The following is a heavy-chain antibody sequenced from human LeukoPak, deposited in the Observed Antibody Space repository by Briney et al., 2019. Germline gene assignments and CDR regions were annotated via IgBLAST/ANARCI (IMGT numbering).Heavy chain of an antibody. CDR1: GGTVSSYA. Sequence: ASVKVSCKASGGTVSSYAISWVRQAPGQGLEWMGGIIPIFGTANYAQKFQGRVTITTDESTSTAYMELSSLRSEDTAVYYCARGIVGATIEFDIWGQGTMVTVSS. CDR3: ARGIVGATIEFDI. CDR2: IIPIFGTA. D-gene: IGHD1-26*01. V-gene: IGHV1-69*05. J-gene: IGHJ3*02.